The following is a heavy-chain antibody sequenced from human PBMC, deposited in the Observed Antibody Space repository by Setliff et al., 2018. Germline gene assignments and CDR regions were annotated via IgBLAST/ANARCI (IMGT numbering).Heavy chain of an antibody. CDR1: GGTFSTYG. V-gene: IGHV1-69*05. D-gene: IGHD2-15*01. Sequence: SVKVSCKASGGTFSTYGISWVRQAPGQGLEWMGGINPFFGTTNYAQKFQGRVTITTDESTSTAYMELNSLNSEDTALYYCAREAVVVVSPTDYRYYMDVWGKGTTVTVSS. J-gene: IGHJ6*03. CDR2: INPFFGTT. CDR3: AREAVVVVSPTDYRYYMDV.